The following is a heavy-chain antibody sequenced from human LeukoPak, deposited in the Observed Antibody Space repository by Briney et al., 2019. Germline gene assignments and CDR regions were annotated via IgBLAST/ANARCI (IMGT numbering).Heavy chain of an antibody. D-gene: IGHD2-15*01. CDR1: GGPVSSSDHF. CDR2: IYYSGST. V-gene: IGHV4-61*08. CDR3: ARMGYCSGGSCYSATNYYYYHGMDV. Sequence: SETLSLTCTVSGGPVSSSDHFWNWIRQPPGKGLEWIGYIYYSGSTNYSPSLKSRVTISVDTSKNQFSLKLSSVTAADTAVYYCARMGYCSGGSCYSATNYYYYHGMDVWGQGTTVTVSS. J-gene: IGHJ6*02.